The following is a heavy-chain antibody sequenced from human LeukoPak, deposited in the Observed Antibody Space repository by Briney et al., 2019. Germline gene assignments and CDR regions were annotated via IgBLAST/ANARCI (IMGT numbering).Heavy chain of an antibody. D-gene: IGHD4-11*01. Sequence: PGGSLSPSCAASGFTFSSYEMNWVRQAPGKGLEWVSYITTSGSTIYYADSVKGRFTISIDNAKNSLYLQMNSLRAEDTAVYYCARGYGNYAPRFFAYCGEGTLVTVSS. J-gene: IGHJ4*02. CDR2: ITTSGSTI. V-gene: IGHV3-48*03. CDR3: ARGYGNYAPRFFAY. CDR1: GFTFSSYE.